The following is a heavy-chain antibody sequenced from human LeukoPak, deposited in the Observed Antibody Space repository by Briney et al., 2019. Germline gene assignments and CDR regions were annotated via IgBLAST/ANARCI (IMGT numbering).Heavy chain of an antibody. CDR3: ARLYYYDSSGYYSPYWYFDL. J-gene: IGHJ2*01. D-gene: IGHD3-22*01. Sequence: GESLKISCKGSGYSFTSYWISWLRQMPGKGLEWMGRIDPSDSYSNYGPSFQGHVTISVDKSISTAYLHWSSLKASDTAMYYCARLYYYDSSGYYSPYWYFDLWGRGSLVTVSS. CDR1: GYSFTSYW. CDR2: IDPSDSYS. V-gene: IGHV5-10-1*01.